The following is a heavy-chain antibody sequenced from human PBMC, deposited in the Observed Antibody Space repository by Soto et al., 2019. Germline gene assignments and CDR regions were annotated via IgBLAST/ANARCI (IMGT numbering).Heavy chain of an antibody. CDR1: GGSVTSGSYY. Sequence: SETLSLTCTVSGGSVTSGSYYWTWIRQSPGKGLEWIGYIHSTESTNYNPSLKSRITISLEMSTNHFSLKVTSVTAADTAIYYCARGSVAGNFDYWGQGTLVTVSS. CDR2: IHSTEST. V-gene: IGHV4-61*03. J-gene: IGHJ4*02. D-gene: IGHD6-19*01. CDR3: ARGSVAGNFDY.